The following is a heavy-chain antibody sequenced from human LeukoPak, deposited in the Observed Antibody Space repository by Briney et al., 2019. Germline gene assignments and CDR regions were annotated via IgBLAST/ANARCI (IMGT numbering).Heavy chain of an antibody. J-gene: IGHJ4*02. Sequence: GGSLRLSRAASGFTFDDYGMSWVRQAPGKGLEWVSGINWNGGSTGYADSVKGRFTISRDNAKNSLYLQMNSLRSEDTAVYFCVKGGQWLITNWGQGTPVTVSS. V-gene: IGHV3-20*04. D-gene: IGHD6-19*01. CDR1: GFTFDDYG. CDR3: VKGGQWLITN. CDR2: INWNGGST.